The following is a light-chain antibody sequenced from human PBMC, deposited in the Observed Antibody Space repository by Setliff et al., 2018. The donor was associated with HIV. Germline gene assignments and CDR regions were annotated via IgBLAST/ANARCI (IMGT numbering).Light chain of an antibody. J-gene: IGLJ1*01. CDR1: SSDVGAFNY. Sequence: QSALTQPASVSGSPGQSITISCTGTSSDVGAFNYVSWYQQHPGKAPKLIIYGVNSRPSGVSNRFSGSKSDNTASLTISGLQAEDEADYYCSSYTTSHTYVFGTGTKGTVL. CDR2: GVN. CDR3: SSYTTSHTYV. V-gene: IGLV2-14*01.